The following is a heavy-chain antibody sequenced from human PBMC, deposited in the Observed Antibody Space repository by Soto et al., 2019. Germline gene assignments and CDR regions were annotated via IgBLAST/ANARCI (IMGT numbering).Heavy chain of an antibody. CDR2: ISGSGGST. J-gene: IGHJ4*02. Sequence: GGSLRLSCAASGFTFSSYAMSWVRQAPGKGLEWVSAISGSGGSTYYADSVKGRFTISRDNSKNTLYLQMNSLRAEDTAVYYCAKEKYDFWSGYTATPAIDYWGQGTLVTVSS. D-gene: IGHD3-3*01. V-gene: IGHV3-23*01. CDR3: AKEKYDFWSGYTATPAIDY. CDR1: GFTFSSYA.